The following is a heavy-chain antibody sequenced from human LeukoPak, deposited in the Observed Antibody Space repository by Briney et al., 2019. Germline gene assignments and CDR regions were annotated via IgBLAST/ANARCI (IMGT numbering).Heavy chain of an antibody. CDR1: GYTFTSYG. D-gene: IGHD3-22*01. V-gene: IGHV1-18*01. CDR3: ARDLVYDSSGPRGY. J-gene: IGHJ4*02. CDR2: ISAYNGNT. Sequence: ASVKVSCKASGYTFTSYGISWVRQAPGQGLEWMGWISAYNGNTNYAQKLQGRVTMTTDTSTSTAYMELRSLRSDDTAVYYCARDLVYDSSGPRGYWGQGTLVTVSS.